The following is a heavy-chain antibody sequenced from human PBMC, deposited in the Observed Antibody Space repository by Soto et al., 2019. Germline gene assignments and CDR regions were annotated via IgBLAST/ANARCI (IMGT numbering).Heavy chain of an antibody. J-gene: IGHJ4*02. CDR2: ISWNSGSI. CDR1: GFTFDDYA. V-gene: IGHV3-9*01. CDR3: AKGRDYDSSGYYPPAFDY. D-gene: IGHD3-22*01. Sequence: PGGSLRLSCAASGFTFDDYAMHWVRQAPGKGLEWVSGISWNSGSIGYADSVKGRFTISRDNAKNSLYLQMNSLRAEDTALYYCAKGRDYDSSGYYPPAFDYWGQGTLVTV.